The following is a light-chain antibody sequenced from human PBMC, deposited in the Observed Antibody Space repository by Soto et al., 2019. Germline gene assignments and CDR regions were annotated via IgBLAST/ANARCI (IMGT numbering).Light chain of an antibody. J-gene: IGKJ1*01. V-gene: IGKV1-6*01. Sequence: AIQLTQSPSSLPASVGDRVTITCRASQGIRNDLGWYQQKPGKAPKLLIYAASSLQSGVPSRFSGSASGTDFTLTISSLQPEDFATYYCLQDYSYPWTFGQGTKVDIK. CDR2: AAS. CDR1: QGIRND. CDR3: LQDYSYPWT.